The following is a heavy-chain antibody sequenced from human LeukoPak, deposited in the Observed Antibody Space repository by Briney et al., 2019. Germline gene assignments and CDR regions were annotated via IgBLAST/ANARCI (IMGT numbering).Heavy chain of an antibody. J-gene: IGHJ6*03. D-gene: IGHD2-21*01. V-gene: IGHV4-39*07. Sequence: SETLSLTCTVSGGSISSSNYYWGWVRQPPGKGLEWIGSIYYSGSTYYNPSLKSRVTISVDTSKNQFSLKLSSVTAADTAVYYCASGVWPNYYYYYYMDVWGKGTTVTVSS. CDR1: GGSISSSNYY. CDR2: IYYSGST. CDR3: ASGVWPNYYYYYYMDV.